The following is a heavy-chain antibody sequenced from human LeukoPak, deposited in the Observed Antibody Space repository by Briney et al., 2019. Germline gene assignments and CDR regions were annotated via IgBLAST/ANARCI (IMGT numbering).Heavy chain of an antibody. Sequence: SQTLSLTCTVSGGSISSYYWSWIRQPAGKGLEWMGRIYTSGSTNYNPSLKSRVTMSVDTSKNQFSLQLSSVTAADSAVYYCARDFVVVPGNSGDAFDIWGQGTMVTVSS. J-gene: IGHJ3*02. CDR1: GGSISSYY. CDR2: IYTSGST. V-gene: IGHV4-4*07. CDR3: ARDFVVVPGNSGDAFDI. D-gene: IGHD2-2*01.